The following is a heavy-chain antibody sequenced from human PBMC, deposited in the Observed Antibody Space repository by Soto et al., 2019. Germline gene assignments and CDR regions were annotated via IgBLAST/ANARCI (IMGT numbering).Heavy chain of an antibody. CDR3: DTCGGDCSLNY. V-gene: IGHV3-15*01. Sequence: PGGSLRLSCAASGFTFSNAWMNWVRQAPGKGLEWVGRIKSKSIGGTINYAAPVKGRFTISRDDSGNTLYLQMNSLKTEDTAVYYCDTCGGDCSLNYWGQGALVTV. CDR2: IKSKSIGGTI. D-gene: IGHD2-21*02. CDR1: GFTFSNAW. J-gene: IGHJ4*02.